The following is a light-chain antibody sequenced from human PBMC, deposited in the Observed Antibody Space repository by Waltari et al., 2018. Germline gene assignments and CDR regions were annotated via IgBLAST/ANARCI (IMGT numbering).Light chain of an antibody. CDR1: SSNIGSNY. Sequence: QSVLTQPPSASGTPGQRATIPCSGTSSNIGSNYVYWYQQLPGTAPKLLIYRNNQRPSGVPDRFSGSKSGTSASLAISGLRSEDEADYYCAAWDDSLSGGVFGGGTKLTVL. CDR2: RNN. J-gene: IGLJ3*02. CDR3: AAWDDSLSGGV. V-gene: IGLV1-47*01.